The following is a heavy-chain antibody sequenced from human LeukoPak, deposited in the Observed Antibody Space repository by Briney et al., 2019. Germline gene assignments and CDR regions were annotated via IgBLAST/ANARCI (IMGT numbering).Heavy chain of an antibody. CDR2: IYYSGST. J-gene: IGHJ6*02. CDR3: ARDSYYYDSSGYYYYYGMDV. CDR1: GGSISSGDYY. Sequence: SETLSLTCTVSGGSISSGDYYWSWIRQPPGKGLEWIGYIYYSGSTYYNPSLKSRVTISVDTSKNQFSLKLSSVTAADTAVYYCARDSYYYDSSGYYYYYGMDVWGQGTTVTVSS. V-gene: IGHV4-30-4*01. D-gene: IGHD3-22*01.